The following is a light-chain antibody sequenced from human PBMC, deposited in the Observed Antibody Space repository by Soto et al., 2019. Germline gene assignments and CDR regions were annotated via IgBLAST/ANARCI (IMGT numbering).Light chain of an antibody. CDR2: LNSDGSH. Sequence: QPVLTQSPSASASLGASVRLTCTLSSGHSSYAIAWPQQQPEKGPRYLMNLNSDGSHSKGDGIPDRFSGSSSGAERYLTISSLQSEDEADYYCQTWGTGIQVFGGGTKVTVL. J-gene: IGLJ3*02. V-gene: IGLV4-69*01. CDR1: SGHSSYA. CDR3: QTWGTGIQV.